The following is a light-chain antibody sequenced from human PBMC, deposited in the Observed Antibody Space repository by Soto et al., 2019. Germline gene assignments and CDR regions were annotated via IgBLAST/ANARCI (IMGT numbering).Light chain of an antibody. CDR2: EVT. CDR1: SNDIGTYSL. V-gene: IGLV2-23*02. J-gene: IGLJ1*01. CDR3: CSYAGTSTYV. Sequence: SVLTQPASVSGSPGQSITISCTGTSNDIGTYSLVSWYQQHPGKAPKLMIYEVTKRPSGVSNRFSGSKSGNTASLTISGLQAEDEADYYCCSYAGTSTYVFGTGTKVTVL.